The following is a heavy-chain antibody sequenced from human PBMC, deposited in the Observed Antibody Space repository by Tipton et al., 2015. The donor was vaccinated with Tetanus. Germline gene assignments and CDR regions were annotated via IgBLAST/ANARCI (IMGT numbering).Heavy chain of an antibody. Sequence: GLVKPSETLSLTCNVSGGSISNENYYWTWIRQHPAKGLEWIAYIYYTGSTHYNPSLRSRVSISVDTSKNQFSLRLKSVTAADTAVYYCAREGRERGYNWFDAWGQGALVTVSS. D-gene: IGHD3-16*01. CDR2: IYYTGST. CDR1: GGSISNENYY. V-gene: IGHV4-31*03. CDR3: AREGRERGYNWFDA. J-gene: IGHJ5*01.